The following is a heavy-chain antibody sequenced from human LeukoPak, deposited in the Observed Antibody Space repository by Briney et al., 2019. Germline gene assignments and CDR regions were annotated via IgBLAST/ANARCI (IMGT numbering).Heavy chain of an antibody. CDR1: GFTFSSYA. CDR3: AKTPLAVAPGDFFDY. CDR2: ISGSGGST. V-gene: IGHV3-23*01. Sequence: GGSLRLSCEASGFTFSSYAMSWVRQAPGKGLEWVAAISGSGGSTYYADSVKGRFTISRDNSKKTLYLQMNSLRADDTAVYYCAKTPLAVAPGDFFDYWGQGTLVTVSS. J-gene: IGHJ4*02. D-gene: IGHD6-19*01.